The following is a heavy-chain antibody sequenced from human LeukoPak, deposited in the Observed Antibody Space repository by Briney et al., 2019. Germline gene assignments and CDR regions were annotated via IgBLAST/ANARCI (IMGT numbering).Heavy chain of an antibody. D-gene: IGHD5-18*01. CDR2: IIPIFGTA. V-gene: IGHV1-69*13. CDR1: GGTFSSYA. CDR3: ARVVRDTAMVLFDY. J-gene: IGHJ4*02. Sequence: ASVKVSCKASGGTFSSYAISWVRQAPGQGLEWMGGIIPIFGTANYAQKFQGRVTITADESTSTAYMELSSLRSEDTAVYYCARVVRDTAMVLFDYWGQGTLVTVSS.